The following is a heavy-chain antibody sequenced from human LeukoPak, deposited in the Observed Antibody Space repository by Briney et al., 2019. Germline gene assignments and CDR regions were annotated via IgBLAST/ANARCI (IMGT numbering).Heavy chain of an antibody. D-gene: IGHD3-10*01. CDR3: ARDPWGLGFGAFDI. CDR2: IKEDGSDK. CDR1: GFIFSTYW. J-gene: IGHJ3*02. Sequence: GGSLRLSCEASGFIFSTYWMSWVRQAPGKGLEWVANIKEDGSDKYYGPSVKGRFTISRDNARNSLYLQMNSLRDDDTAVYYCARDPWGLGFGAFDIWGQGTMVTVSS. V-gene: IGHV3-7*01.